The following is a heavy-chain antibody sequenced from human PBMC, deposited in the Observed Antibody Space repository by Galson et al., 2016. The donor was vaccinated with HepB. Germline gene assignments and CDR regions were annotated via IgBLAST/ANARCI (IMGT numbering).Heavy chain of an antibody. J-gene: IGHJ5*02. CDR3: ARDLAGPDR. CDR1: GFTFTHHQ. V-gene: IGHV3-74*01. D-gene: IGHD3-16*01. CDR2: IEGDGNSP. Sequence: SLRLSCATSGFTFTHHQMHWVRQVPGKGLVWVSRIEGDGNSPIYADSVKGRFTISRDNAENTLYLQMNSLRAEDTALYYCARDLAGPDRWGQGTLVTVSP.